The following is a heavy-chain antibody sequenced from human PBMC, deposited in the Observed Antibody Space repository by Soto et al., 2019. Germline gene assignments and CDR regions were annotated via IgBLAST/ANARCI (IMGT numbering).Heavy chain of an antibody. CDR3: AKDRQYPRDYFHY. D-gene: IGHD4-4*01. J-gene: IGHJ4*02. CDR2: ISSDGTNT. V-gene: IGHV3-30*18. Sequence: QVQLVESGGGVVQPGRSLRLSCATSGFAFGDYGMHWVRQTPGEGLEWVAVISSDGTNTYYLDSVKGRFTISRDNSKNTLYLQMNSLRVEDTAIYFCAKDRQYPRDYFHYWGQGTLVTVSS. CDR1: GFAFGDYG.